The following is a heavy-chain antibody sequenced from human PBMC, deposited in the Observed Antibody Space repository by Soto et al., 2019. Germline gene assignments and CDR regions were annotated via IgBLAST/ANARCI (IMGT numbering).Heavy chain of an antibody. CDR3: ASASYGSGSYYNGGGMDV. CDR1: GYTFTSYG. CDR2: INPSGGST. V-gene: IGHV1-46*03. J-gene: IGHJ6*02. D-gene: IGHD3-10*01. Sequence: ASVKVSCKASGYTFTSYGISWVRQAPGQGLEWMGIINPSGGSTSYAQKFQGRVTMTRDTSTSTVYMELSSLRSEDTAVYYCASASYGSGSYYNGGGMDVWGQGTTVTVSS.